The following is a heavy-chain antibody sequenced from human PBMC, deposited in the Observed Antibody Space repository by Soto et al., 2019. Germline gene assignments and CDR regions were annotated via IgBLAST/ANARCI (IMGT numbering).Heavy chain of an antibody. D-gene: IGHD3-3*01. CDR1: GFAFNNYG. V-gene: IGHV3-21*01. CDR2: ISKSDYT. Sequence: GGSLRLSCTVSGFAFNNYGINWVRQAPGKGLEWVSSISKSDYTYYSDSVKGRFAISRDNAKSSVSLQMNTLRVEDTAVYYCARDYDFWSGYSHWFDPWGQGTLVTVSS. J-gene: IGHJ5*02. CDR3: ARDYDFWSGYSHWFDP.